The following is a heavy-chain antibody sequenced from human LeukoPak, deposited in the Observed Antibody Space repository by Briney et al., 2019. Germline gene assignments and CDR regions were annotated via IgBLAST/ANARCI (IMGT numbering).Heavy chain of an antibody. Sequence: ASVKVSCKASGYTFTSYDINWVRQATGQGREGRGWMNPNSGNTGYAQKFQGRVTMTRNTSISTAYMELSSLRSEDTAVYYCARDIKLRGWLQDYYYYYMDVWGKGTTVTVSS. D-gene: IGHD5-24*01. CDR1: GYTFTSYD. CDR3: ARDIKLRGWLQDYYYYYMDV. J-gene: IGHJ6*03. CDR2: MNPNSGNT. V-gene: IGHV1-8*01.